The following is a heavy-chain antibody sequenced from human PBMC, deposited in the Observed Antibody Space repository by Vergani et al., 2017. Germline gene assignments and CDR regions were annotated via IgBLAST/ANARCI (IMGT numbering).Heavy chain of an antibody. J-gene: IGHJ6*02. CDR1: GASINSGGYY. CDR2: IYSTGST. V-gene: IGHV4-61*08. CDR3: ARVMYRDEASTGYRLEGMDI. Sequence: QVQLQESGPGLVKPSQTLSLTCTVSGASINSGGYYWPWIRQLPGKGREWIGYIYSTGSTNYNPSLNSRVTMSVDTSKNQFSLKLRSVTAADTAVYFCARVMYRDEASTGYRLEGMDIWGQGTTDT. D-gene: IGHD3-9*01.